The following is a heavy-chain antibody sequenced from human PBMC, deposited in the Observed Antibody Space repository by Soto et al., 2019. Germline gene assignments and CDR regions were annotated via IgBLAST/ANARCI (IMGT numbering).Heavy chain of an antibody. Sequence: QVQLQESGPGLVKPSQTLSLTCTVSGGSISSGGYYWSWIRQHPGKGLEWIGYIYYSGSTYYNPSRKSRVTISVDTSKNQFSLKLSSVTAADTAVYYCARDRPRFGELSQTYWYFDLWGRGTLVTVSS. J-gene: IGHJ2*01. CDR2: IYYSGST. CDR3: ARDRPRFGELSQTYWYFDL. V-gene: IGHV4-31*03. D-gene: IGHD3-10*01. CDR1: GGSISSGGYY.